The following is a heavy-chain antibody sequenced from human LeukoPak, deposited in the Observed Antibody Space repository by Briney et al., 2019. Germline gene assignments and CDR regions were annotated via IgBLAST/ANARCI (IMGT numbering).Heavy chain of an antibody. CDR3: ARGPTTALSSDY. J-gene: IGHJ4*02. CDR2: IYYSGST. Sequence: SETLSLTRTVSGGSLSSYYWSWIRQPPGKGLEWIGYIYYSGSTNYHPSLKSRVTISVDTSKNQFSLKLISVTAADTAVYYCARGPTTALSSDYWGQGTLVTVSS. D-gene: IGHD1-1*01. V-gene: IGHV4-59*01. CDR1: GGSLSSYY.